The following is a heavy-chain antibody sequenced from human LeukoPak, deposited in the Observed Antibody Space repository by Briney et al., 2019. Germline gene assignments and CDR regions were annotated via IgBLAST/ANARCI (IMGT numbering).Heavy chain of an antibody. Sequence: ASVKVSCTASGYTFSDFYIHWVRQAPGQGLEYVGWITPKSGDTYSPQRFQGRVTMTRDASISTAYMELSSLRSDDTAVYFCARVRLADERAWAYWGQGTLVTVSS. CDR2: ITPKSGDT. CDR3: ARVRLADERAWAY. V-gene: IGHV1-2*02. D-gene: IGHD3-3*02. CDR1: GYTFSDFY. J-gene: IGHJ4*02.